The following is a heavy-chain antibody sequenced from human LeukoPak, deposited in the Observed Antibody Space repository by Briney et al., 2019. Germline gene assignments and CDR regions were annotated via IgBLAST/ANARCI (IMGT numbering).Heavy chain of an antibody. CDR2: ISGSGGST. CDR1: GFTFSSYS. Sequence: GGSLRLSCAASGFTFSSYSMNWVRQAPGKGLEWVSTISGSGGSTYYADSVKGRFTISRDNSKNTLYLQMNSLRAEDTAVYYCAKGPYAGTFSGFDYWGQGTLVTVSS. CDR3: AKGPYAGTFSGFDY. V-gene: IGHV3-23*01. J-gene: IGHJ4*02. D-gene: IGHD6-13*01.